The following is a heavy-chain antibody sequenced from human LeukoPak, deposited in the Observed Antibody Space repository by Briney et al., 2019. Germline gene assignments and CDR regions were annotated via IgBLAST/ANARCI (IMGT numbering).Heavy chain of an antibody. V-gene: IGHV3-21*01. CDR3: ARAQRDYFDY. CDR1: GFTFSSYS. Sequence: GGSRRLSCAASGFTFSSYSMNWVRQAPGKGLEWVSSISSSSSYIYYADSVKGRFTISRDNAKNSLYLQMNSLRAEDTAVYYCARAQRDYFDYWGQGTLVTVSS. CDR2: ISSSSSYI. J-gene: IGHJ4*02.